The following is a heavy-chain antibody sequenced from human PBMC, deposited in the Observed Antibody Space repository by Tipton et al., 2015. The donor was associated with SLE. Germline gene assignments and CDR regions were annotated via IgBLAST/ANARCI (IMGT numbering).Heavy chain of an antibody. CDR3: ARGRIVMIRGSTSDAFDV. CDR2: IYYSGST. D-gene: IGHD3-10*01. Sequence: TLSLTCTVSGGSISSSSYYWGWIRQPPGKGLEWIGSIYYSGSTYYNPSLKSRVTISVDTSKNQFSLKLTSVTAADTAVFYCARGRIVMIRGSTSDAFDVWGQGTTVTVSS. J-gene: IGHJ3*01. V-gene: IGHV4-39*07. CDR1: GGSISSSSYY.